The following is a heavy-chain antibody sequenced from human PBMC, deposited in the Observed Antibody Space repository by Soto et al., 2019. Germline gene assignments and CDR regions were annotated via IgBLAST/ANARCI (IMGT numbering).Heavy chain of an antibody. CDR2: ISAYNGNT. CDR1: GYTFTSYG. D-gene: IGHD2-2*01. V-gene: IGHV1-18*04. J-gene: IGHJ5*02. Sequence: ASVKVSCKASGYTFTSYGISWVRQAPGQGLEWMGWISAYNGNTNYAQKLQGRVTMTTDTSTSTAYMELRSLRSDDTAVYYCAKYCSSTSCSGGNWFDPWGQGTLVTVSS. CDR3: AKYCSSTSCSGGNWFDP.